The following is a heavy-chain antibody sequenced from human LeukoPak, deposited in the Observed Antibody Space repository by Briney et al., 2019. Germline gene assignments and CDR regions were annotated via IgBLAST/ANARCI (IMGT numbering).Heavy chain of an antibody. Sequence: GGSLRLSCAASGFSFSTTWMHWVRQPPGQGLVWVARITSDGTSTSYAESVKGRFTISRDNAKNTLYLQMSSLRAEDTALYYCARDWFHAIDHWGQGTLVTVSS. J-gene: IGHJ4*02. V-gene: IGHV3-74*03. CDR3: ARDWFHAIDH. CDR1: GFSFSTTW. CDR2: ITSDGTST. D-gene: IGHD2/OR15-2a*01.